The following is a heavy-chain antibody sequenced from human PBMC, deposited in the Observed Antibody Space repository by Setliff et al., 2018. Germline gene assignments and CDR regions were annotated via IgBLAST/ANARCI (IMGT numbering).Heavy chain of an antibody. CDR1: GGSVRGYY. J-gene: IGHJ6*03. Sequence: TSETLSLTCTVSGGSVRGYYWSWIRQPPGKGLEWIGYMYYSGDTNYNPSLKSRVTMSVDVSKNQISLKLMSVTAADTAVYYCAKDAGVTGGLYRYYTDAWGKGTTVTVSS. V-gene: IGHV4-59*02. D-gene: IGHD2-8*01. CDR3: AKDAGVTGGLYRYYTDA. CDR2: MYYSGDT.